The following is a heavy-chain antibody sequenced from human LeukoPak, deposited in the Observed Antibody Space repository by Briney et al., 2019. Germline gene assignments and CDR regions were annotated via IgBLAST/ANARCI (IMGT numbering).Heavy chain of an antibody. V-gene: IGHV3-74*01. CDR2: INGDGSTT. D-gene: IGHD3-10*01. CDR3: AKDAYGSFDY. CDR1: GFTFSNSW. Sequence: GGSLRLSCAASGFTFSNSWMHWVRQAPGKGLVWVSRINGDGSTTNYADSVKGRFTISRDNARNTLYLQMNSLRPEDTAVYYCAKDAYGSFDYWGQGTLVTVSS. J-gene: IGHJ4*02.